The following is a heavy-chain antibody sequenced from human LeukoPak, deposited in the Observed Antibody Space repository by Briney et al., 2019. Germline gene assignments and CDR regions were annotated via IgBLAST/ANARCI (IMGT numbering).Heavy chain of an antibody. CDR3: ARGEPDYDILTGYYYQGLHWFDP. V-gene: IGHV1-24*01. CDR1: GHTLSELP. Sequence: GASVKVSCKVSGHTLSELPMYWVRQAPGEGLEWMGGFDPEKDERIYAQKFRGRVTMTRNTSISTAYMELSSLRSEDTAVYYCARGEPDYDILTGYYYQGLHWFDPWGQGTLVTVSS. D-gene: IGHD3-9*01. J-gene: IGHJ5*02. CDR2: FDPEKDER.